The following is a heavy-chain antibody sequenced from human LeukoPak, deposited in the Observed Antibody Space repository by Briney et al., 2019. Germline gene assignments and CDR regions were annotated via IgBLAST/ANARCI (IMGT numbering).Heavy chain of an antibody. Sequence: GESLKISCQGSGYSFTSYWIAWVRQMPGKGLEFMGIVYPDDSDTRYSPSFRGQVTISADKSISTAYLQWSSLKASDTAIYYCARQFQTSCWYSIWGQGTLVTVSS. CDR1: GYSFTSYW. D-gene: IGHD6-19*01. CDR3: ARQFQTSCWYSI. V-gene: IGHV5-51*01. CDR2: VYPDDSDT. J-gene: IGHJ4*02.